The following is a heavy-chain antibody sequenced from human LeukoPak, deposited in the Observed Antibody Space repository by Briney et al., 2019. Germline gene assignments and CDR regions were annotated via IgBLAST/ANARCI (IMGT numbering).Heavy chain of an antibody. D-gene: IGHD3-22*01. J-gene: IGHJ2*01. CDR2: IYYSGST. Sequence: SETLSLTCSVSGGSMTSYYWSWIRQPPWKGLEWLGYIYYSGSTNYNPSLKSRVTISVDTSKNQFSLKLSSVTSADTAVYYCARDSPLFPYDSSGQSTFDYWGRGTLVAVPS. CDR3: ARDSPLFPYDSSGQSTFDY. CDR1: GGSMTSYY. V-gene: IGHV4-59*12.